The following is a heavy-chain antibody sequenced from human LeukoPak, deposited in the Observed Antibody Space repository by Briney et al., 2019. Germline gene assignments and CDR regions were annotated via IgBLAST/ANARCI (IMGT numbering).Heavy chain of an antibody. Sequence: ASVKVSCKASGYTFTGYYMHWVRQAPGQGLEWMGWINPNSGGTNYAQKFQGRVTMTRDTSISTAYMELSRLRSDDTAVYYCAREGNHYDSSGYYWFDPWGQGTLVTVSS. CDR3: AREGNHYDSSGYYWFDP. CDR2: INPNSGGT. J-gene: IGHJ5*02. CDR1: GYTFTGYY. D-gene: IGHD3-22*01. V-gene: IGHV1-2*02.